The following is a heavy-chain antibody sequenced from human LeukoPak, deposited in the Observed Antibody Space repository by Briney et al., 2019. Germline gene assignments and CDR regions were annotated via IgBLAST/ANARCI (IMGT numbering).Heavy chain of an antibody. D-gene: IGHD3-22*01. Sequence: PGGSLRLSCAASGFTFSSYSMNWVRQAPGKGLEWVSSISSSSSYIYYADSVKGRFTISRDNAKNSLYLQMNSLRAEDTAVYYCARDKYYDSSGYHSNDAFDIWGQGTMVTVSS. CDR2: ISSSSSYI. V-gene: IGHV3-21*01. J-gene: IGHJ3*02. CDR3: ARDKYYDSSGYHSNDAFDI. CDR1: GFTFSSYS.